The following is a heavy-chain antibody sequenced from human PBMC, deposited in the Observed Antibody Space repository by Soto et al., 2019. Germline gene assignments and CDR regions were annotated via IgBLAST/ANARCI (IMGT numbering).Heavy chain of an antibody. CDR3: ARHAYYDILTGYWPDYYYYYGMDV. Sequence: GESLKISCKGSGYSFTSYWIGWVRQMPGKGLEWMGIIYPGDSDTRYSPSFQGQVTISADKSISTAYLQWSSLKASDTAMYYCARHAYYDILTGYWPDYYYYYGMDVWGQGTTVTVSS. D-gene: IGHD3-9*01. CDR2: IYPGDSDT. J-gene: IGHJ6*02. V-gene: IGHV5-51*01. CDR1: GYSFTSYW.